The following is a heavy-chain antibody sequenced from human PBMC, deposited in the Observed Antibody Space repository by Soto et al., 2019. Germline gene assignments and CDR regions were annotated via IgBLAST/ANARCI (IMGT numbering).Heavy chain of an antibody. CDR1: GYTFTSYG. CDR2: ISAYTGNT. J-gene: IGHJ5*02. V-gene: IGHV1-18*01. Sequence: GASVKVSCKASGYTFTSYGISWVRQAPGQGLEWMGRISAYTGNTNYAQKLQGRVTMTTDTSTRTAYMELRSLRSDDTAVYYCARAQQMGGNWFDPWGQGTLVTVSS. D-gene: IGHD6-13*01. CDR3: ARAQQMGGNWFDP.